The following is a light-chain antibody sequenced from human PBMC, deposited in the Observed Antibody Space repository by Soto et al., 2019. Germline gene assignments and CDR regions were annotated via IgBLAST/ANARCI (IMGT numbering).Light chain of an antibody. J-gene: IGKJ5*01. CDR2: AAS. CDR3: QQLNSYPST. V-gene: IGKV1-9*01. CDR1: QGLSSD. Sequence: DIQLTQSPSFLSASVGDRVTITCRASQGLSSDLAWYQQKPGKAPKLLIYAASTLQSGVPSRFSGSGSGTECTLTISSLQPEDFATYYGQQLNSYPSTFGQGTRLEIK.